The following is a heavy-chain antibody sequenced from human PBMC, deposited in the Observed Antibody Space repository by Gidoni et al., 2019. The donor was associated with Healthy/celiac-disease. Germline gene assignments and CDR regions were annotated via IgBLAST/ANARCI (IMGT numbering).Heavy chain of an antibody. D-gene: IGHD2-15*01. V-gene: IGHV3-7*01. CDR3: AREVVAATYYYYYGMDV. CDR1: GFTFSSYW. J-gene: IGHJ6*02. CDR2: IKQDGSEK. Sequence: EVQLVESGGGLVQPGGSLRLSCAASGFTFSSYWMSWVRQAPGKGLEWVANIKQDGSEKYYVDSVKGRFTISRDNAKNSLYLQMNSLRAEDTAVYYCAREVVAATYYYYYGMDVWGQGTTVTVSS.